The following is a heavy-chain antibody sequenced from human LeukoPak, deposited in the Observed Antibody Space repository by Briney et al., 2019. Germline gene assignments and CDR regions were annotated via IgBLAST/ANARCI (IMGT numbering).Heavy chain of an antibody. Sequence: GASVKVSCKASGYTFTGYYMHWVRQAPGQGLEWMGWINPNSGGTNYAQKFQGRVTMTRDTSISTAYMELSRLRSDDTDVYYCARVQTPGYSSGWYPYWGQGTLVTVSS. V-gene: IGHV1-2*02. CDR2: INPNSGGT. CDR3: ARVQTPGYSSGWYPY. D-gene: IGHD6-19*01. CDR1: GYTFTGYY. J-gene: IGHJ4*02.